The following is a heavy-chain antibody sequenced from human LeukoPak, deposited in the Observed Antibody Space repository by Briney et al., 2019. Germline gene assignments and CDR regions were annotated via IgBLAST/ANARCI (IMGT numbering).Heavy chain of an antibody. Sequence: SETLSLTCTVSGDSVSSSSYCWDWIRQPPGKGLEWIGNIYNSANTHYNPSLKTRITMSVDTSKNQFSLKLNSVTAADTGIYYCARHSRSGYIGYENAFDIWGQGTMVTVSS. CDR2: IYNSANT. V-gene: IGHV4-39*01. J-gene: IGHJ3*02. CDR1: GDSVSSSSYC. CDR3: ARHSRSGYIGYENAFDI. D-gene: IGHD5-12*01.